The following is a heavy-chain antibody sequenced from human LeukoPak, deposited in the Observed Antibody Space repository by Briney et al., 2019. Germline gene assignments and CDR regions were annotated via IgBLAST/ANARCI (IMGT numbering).Heavy chain of an antibody. CDR3: ARGTSTIFGVVITLDY. CDR2: IYYSGSA. D-gene: IGHD3-3*01. CDR1: GDSISSGAYY. V-gene: IGHV4-30-4*01. Sequence: SETLSLTCTVSGDSISSGAYYWSWIRQPPGKGLEWIGYIYYSGSAYYSPSLKSRVIFSVDTSKNQFSLKLSSVTAADTAVYYCARGTSTIFGVVITLDYWGQGTLVTVSS. J-gene: IGHJ4*02.